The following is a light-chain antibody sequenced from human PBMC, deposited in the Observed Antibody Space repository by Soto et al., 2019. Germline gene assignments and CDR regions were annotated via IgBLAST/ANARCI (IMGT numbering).Light chain of an antibody. J-gene: IGKJ5*01. CDR3: QHRMNWPLT. CDR2: DAS. CDR1: QTISSY. V-gene: IGKV3-11*01. Sequence: EIVLTQSPATLSLSPGERATLSCRASQTISSYLLWYQQKPGQAPRLLIYDASNRATGIPARFSGSGSETDFTLTISSLEHEDFAVYYCQHRMNWPLTFGHGTRLEIK.